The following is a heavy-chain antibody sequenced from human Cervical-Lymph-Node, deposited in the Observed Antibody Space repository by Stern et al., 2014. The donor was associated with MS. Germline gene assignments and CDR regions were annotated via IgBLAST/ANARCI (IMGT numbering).Heavy chain of an antibody. D-gene: IGHD3-9*01. CDR3: ARDRILTGLHY. CDR1: GYTFTSYY. V-gene: IGHV1-46*03. J-gene: IGHJ4*02. Sequence: QVQLVHSGAEVKKPGASVKVSCKASGYTFTSYYMHLVRQAPGQGLEWMGINNPSGGSTSYAQKFQGRVTMTRDTSTSTVYMELSSLRSEDTAVYYCARDRILTGLHYWGQGTLVTVSS. CDR2: NNPSGGST.